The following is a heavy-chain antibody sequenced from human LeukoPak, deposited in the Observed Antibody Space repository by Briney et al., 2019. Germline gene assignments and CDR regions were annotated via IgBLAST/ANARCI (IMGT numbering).Heavy chain of an antibody. CDR2: IYYSGST. V-gene: IGHV4-59*08. CDR1: GDSISTYY. Sequence: PSETLSLTCTVSGDSISTYYWSWIRQPPGKGLEWIGYIYYSGSTNYNPSLKRRVTISVDTSKNQFSLKLSSVTAADTADYYCVRRVAGSSYRDYWGQGTLVTVSS. D-gene: IGHD3-22*01. CDR3: VRRVAGSSYRDY. J-gene: IGHJ4*02.